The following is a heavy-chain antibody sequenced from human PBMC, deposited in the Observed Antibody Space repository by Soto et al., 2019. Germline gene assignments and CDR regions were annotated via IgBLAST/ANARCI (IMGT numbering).Heavy chain of an antibody. CDR1: GGTFSSYA. CDR3: ARDDYGWELLGDY. J-gene: IGHJ4*02. D-gene: IGHD1-26*01. CDR2: IIPIFGTA. Sequence: QVQLVQSGAEVKKPGSSVKVSCKASGGTFSSYAISWVRQAPGQGLEWMGGIIPIFGTANYAQKFQGRVTITADKSTSTAYMELSRLRSDDTAVYYCARDDYGWELLGDYWGQGTLVTVSS. V-gene: IGHV1-69*06.